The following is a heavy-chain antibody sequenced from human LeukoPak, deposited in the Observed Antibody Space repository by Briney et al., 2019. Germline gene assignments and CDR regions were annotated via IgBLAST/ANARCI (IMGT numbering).Heavy chain of an antibody. V-gene: IGHV3-33*01. CDR3: AREDWNDEISGGYFDY. Sequence: GGSLRLSCAASGFTFSSYGMHWVRQAPGKGLEWVAVIWYDGSNKYYADSVKGRFTISRDNSKNTLYLQMNSPRAEDTAVYYCAREDWNDEISGGYFDYWGQGTLVTVSS. D-gene: IGHD1-1*01. J-gene: IGHJ4*02. CDR1: GFTFSSYG. CDR2: IWYDGSNK.